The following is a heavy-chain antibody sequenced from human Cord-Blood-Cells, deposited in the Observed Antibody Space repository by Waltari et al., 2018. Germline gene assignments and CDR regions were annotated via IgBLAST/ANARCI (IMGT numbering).Heavy chain of an antibody. J-gene: IGHJ3*02. CDR2: MNPNSGNT. V-gene: IGHV1-8*03. CDR3: ARGGNYDFWSGYYDAFDI. CDR1: GYTFTSYD. Sequence: QVQLVQSGAEVKKPGASVKVSCKASGYTFTSYDINWVRQATGQGLEWMGWMNPNSGNTGYAQKFQGRVTITRNTSISTAYMELSSLRSEDTAVYYCARGGNYDFWSGYYDAFDIWGQGTMVTVSS. D-gene: IGHD3-3*01.